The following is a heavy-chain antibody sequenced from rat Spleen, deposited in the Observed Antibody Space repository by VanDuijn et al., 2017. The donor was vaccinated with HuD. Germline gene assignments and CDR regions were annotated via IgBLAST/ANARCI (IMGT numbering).Heavy chain of an antibody. CDR3: VRHGYTRYYFDY. V-gene: IGHV5-29*01. D-gene: IGHD1-9*01. CDR1: GFTFSDYG. CDR2: INYEGGNT. J-gene: IGHJ2*01. Sequence: EVQMVESGGGLVQPGRSLKLSCAASGFTFSDYGMAWVRQAPTKGLEWVASINYEGGNTHFGDSVKGRFTISRDNAKSTLYLQMDSLRSEDTASYYCVRHGYTRYYFDYWGQGVMVTVSS.